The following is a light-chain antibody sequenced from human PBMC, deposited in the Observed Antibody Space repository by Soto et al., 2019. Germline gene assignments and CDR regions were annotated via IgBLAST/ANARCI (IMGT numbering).Light chain of an antibody. J-gene: IGKJ2*01. CDR1: QSVLYSSNNKNY. V-gene: IGKV4-1*01. CDR3: QQYYSTPPYT. CDR2: WAS. Sequence: DIVMTQSPDSLAVSLGERATINCKSSQSVLYSSNNKNYLAWYQQKPGQPPKLLIYWASTRESGVPDRFSGGGSGTDFTLTISSLQAEDVAVYYCQQYYSTPPYTFGQGTELEIK.